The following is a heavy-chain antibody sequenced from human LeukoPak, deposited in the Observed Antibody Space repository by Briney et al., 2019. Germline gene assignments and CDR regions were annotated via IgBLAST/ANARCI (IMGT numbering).Heavy chain of an antibody. CDR2: IHASGNT. D-gene: IGHD2-2*01. Sequence: SETLSLTCTVSGDSISGYYWGWIRQSAGKGLEWIGRIHASGNTSYNPSLTSRVTISVDTSKNQFSLRLTSVTAADTAVYFCASGYCSSTNCNAPYDYWGQGTLVTVSS. V-gene: IGHV4-4*07. J-gene: IGHJ4*02. CDR1: GDSISGYY. CDR3: ASGYCSSTNCNAPYDY.